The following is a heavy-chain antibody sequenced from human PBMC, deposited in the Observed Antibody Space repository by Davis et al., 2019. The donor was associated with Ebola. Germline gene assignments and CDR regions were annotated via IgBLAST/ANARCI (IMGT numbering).Heavy chain of an antibody. D-gene: IGHD3-10*02. Sequence: PGGSLRLSCKGSGYSFTSYWIGWVRQMPGKGLEWMGIIYPSDSDTRYSPSFQGQVTISADKSISTAYLQWSSLKASDTAMYYCARRGSTMFNWFDPWGQGTLVTVSS. CDR2: IYPSDSDT. V-gene: IGHV5-51*01. CDR1: GYSFTSYW. J-gene: IGHJ5*02. CDR3: ARRGSTMFNWFDP.